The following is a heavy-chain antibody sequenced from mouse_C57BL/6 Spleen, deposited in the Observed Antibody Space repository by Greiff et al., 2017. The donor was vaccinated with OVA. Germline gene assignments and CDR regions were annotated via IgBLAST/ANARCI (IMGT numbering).Heavy chain of an antibody. CDR1: GFSLTSYA. V-gene: IGHV2-9-1*01. D-gene: IGHD2-1*01. CDR2: IWTGGGT. CDR3: ARNNYGNYDNAMDY. Sequence: VNVVESGPGLVAPSQCLSITCTVSGFSLTSYAISWVRQPPGKGLEWLGVIWTGGGTNYNSALKSRLSISKDNSKSQVFLKMNSLQTDDTARYYCARNNYGNYDNAMDYWGQGTSVTVSS. J-gene: IGHJ4*01.